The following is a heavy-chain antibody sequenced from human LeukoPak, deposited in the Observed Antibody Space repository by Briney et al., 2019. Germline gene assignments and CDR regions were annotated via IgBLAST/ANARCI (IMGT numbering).Heavy chain of an antibody. Sequence: PSQTLSLNCTVPGGSMSNYYWNWIRQPPGQGLEWIGNIYYSGSTNYNPSLKSRVTMSVDTSKNQFSLKLTSVTAADSAVYYCARSNYGSGISSTSHFDCWGQGTLVTVSS. CDR1: GGSMSNYY. V-gene: IGHV4-59*01. CDR2: IYYSGST. CDR3: ARSNYGSGISSTSHFDC. J-gene: IGHJ4*02. D-gene: IGHD3-10*01.